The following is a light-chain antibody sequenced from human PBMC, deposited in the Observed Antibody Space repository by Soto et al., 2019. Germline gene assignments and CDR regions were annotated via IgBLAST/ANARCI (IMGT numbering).Light chain of an antibody. Sequence: EMVMSQSPAVLSVSPGERATLSCRASRSVATNLAWYQQTPGQAPRLLIYGASTRATGLPPRFTATGSGTEFTLTISSLQSEDAAVYYCQQYNSRPWTFGQGTKVDIK. CDR2: GAS. J-gene: IGKJ1*01. CDR1: RSVATN. V-gene: IGKV3-15*01. CDR3: QQYNSRPWT.